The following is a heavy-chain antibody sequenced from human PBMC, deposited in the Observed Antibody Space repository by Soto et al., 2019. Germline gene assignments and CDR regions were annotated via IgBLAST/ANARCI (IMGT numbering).Heavy chain of an antibody. V-gene: IGHV4-59*08. Sequence: PSETLSLTCTVSGGSISSYYWSWIRQPPGKGLEWIGYIYYSGSTNYNPSLKSRVTISVDTSKNQFSLKLSSVTAADTAVYYCASTYRGYSGYDAYYYYYMDVWGKGTTVTVSS. CDR3: ASTYRGYSGYDAYYYYYMDV. D-gene: IGHD5-12*01. CDR1: GGSISSYY. J-gene: IGHJ6*03. CDR2: IYYSGST.